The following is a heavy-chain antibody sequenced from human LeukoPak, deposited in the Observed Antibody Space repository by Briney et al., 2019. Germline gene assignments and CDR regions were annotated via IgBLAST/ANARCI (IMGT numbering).Heavy chain of an antibody. CDR1: GGSFSGYY. CDR2: INHSGST. Sequence: SETLSLTCAVYGGSFSGYYWSWIRQPPGKGLEWIGEINHSGSTNYNPSLKSRVTISVDTSKNQFSLKLSSVTAADTAVYYCARDMAYGSGSYYRRNWFDPWGQGTLVTVSS. CDR3: ARDMAYGSGSYYRRNWFDP. J-gene: IGHJ5*02. D-gene: IGHD3-10*01. V-gene: IGHV4-34*01.